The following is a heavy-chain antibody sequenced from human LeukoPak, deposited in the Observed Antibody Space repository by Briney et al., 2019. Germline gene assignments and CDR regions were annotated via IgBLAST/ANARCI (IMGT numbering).Heavy chain of an antibody. J-gene: IGHJ4*02. Sequence: ASVKVSCKASGYTFTGYYMHWVRQAPGQGLEWMGWINPNSGGTNYAQKFQGRVTMTRDTSISTAYMELSRLRSDDTAVYYCARVYYYDSSGYYYLSKNYFDYWGQGTLVTVSS. CDR2: INPNSGGT. CDR1: GYTFTGYY. CDR3: ARVYYYDSSGYYYLSKNYFDY. D-gene: IGHD3-22*01. V-gene: IGHV1-2*02.